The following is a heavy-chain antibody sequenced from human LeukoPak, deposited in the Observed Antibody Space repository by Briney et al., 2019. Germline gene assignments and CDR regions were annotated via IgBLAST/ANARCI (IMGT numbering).Heavy chain of an antibody. Sequence: ASETLSLTCAVYGGSFSGYYWSWIRQPPGKGLEWIGEINYSGSTNYNPSLKSRVTISVDTSKNQFSLKLSSVTAADTAVYYCASSGWYYYDSSGRFDYWGQGTLVTVSS. J-gene: IGHJ4*02. V-gene: IGHV4-34*01. D-gene: IGHD3-22*01. CDR1: GGSFSGYY. CDR2: INYSGST. CDR3: ASSGWYYYDSSGRFDY.